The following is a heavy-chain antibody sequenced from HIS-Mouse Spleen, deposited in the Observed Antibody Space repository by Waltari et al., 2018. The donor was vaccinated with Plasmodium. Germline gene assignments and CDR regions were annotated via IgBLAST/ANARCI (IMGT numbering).Heavy chain of an antibody. CDR3: AREDILTGYYNDYWYFDL. J-gene: IGHJ2*01. D-gene: IGHD3-9*01. V-gene: IGHV3-21*01. CDR1: GFTFSSYS. Sequence: EVQLVESGGGLVKPGGSLRLSCAASGFTFSSYSMNWVRQAPGKGLEWVSSISSRSSYIYYADSVKGRFTISRDNAKNSLYLQMNSLRAEDTAVYYCAREDILTGYYNDYWYFDLWGRGTLVTVSS. CDR2: ISSRSSYI.